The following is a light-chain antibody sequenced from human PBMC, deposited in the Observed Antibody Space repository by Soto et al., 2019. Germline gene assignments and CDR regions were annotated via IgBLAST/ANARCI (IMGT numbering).Light chain of an antibody. CDR1: SSDVGGYNY. CDR2: EVS. CDR3: TSLTKISTWV. Sequence: QSALTQPASVSGSPGQSITISCTGTSSDVGGYNYVSWFQQHPGKAPKLKIYEVSNRPSGVSNRFSGSKSGNTASLTISELQAEDEADYYCTSLTKISTWVFGGGTKLTVL. V-gene: IGLV2-14*01. J-gene: IGLJ3*02.